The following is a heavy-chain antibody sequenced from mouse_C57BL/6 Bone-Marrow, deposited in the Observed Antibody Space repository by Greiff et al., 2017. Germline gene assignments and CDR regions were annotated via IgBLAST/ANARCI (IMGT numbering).Heavy chain of an antibody. CDR3: TNSSYVFDN. J-gene: IGHJ2*01. CDR2: IDPENGDT. V-gene: IGHV14-4*01. D-gene: IGHD1-1*01. CDR1: GFNIKDDY. Sequence: EVQLQQSGAELVRPGASVKLSCTASGFNIKDDYMHWVKQRPEQGLEWIGWIDPENGDTEYASKFQGKATITADTSSNTAYLQLSSLTSEDTAVYYCTNSSYVFDNWGQGTTLTVSS.